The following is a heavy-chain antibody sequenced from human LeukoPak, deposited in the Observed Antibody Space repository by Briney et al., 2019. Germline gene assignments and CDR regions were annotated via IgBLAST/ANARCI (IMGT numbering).Heavy chain of an antibody. CDR1: GYSFTTYW. Sequence: GESLKISCKASGYSFTTYWIGWVRQMPGKGLDWMGITYPGDSETIYSPSFQGQVTMSADKSISTAYLQWSSLKASDTAMYYCARVLTIFGVVKGPFDIWGQGTLSPSLQ. V-gene: IGHV5-51*01. CDR2: TYPGDSET. D-gene: IGHD3-3*01. J-gene: IGHJ3*02. CDR3: ARVLTIFGVVKGPFDI.